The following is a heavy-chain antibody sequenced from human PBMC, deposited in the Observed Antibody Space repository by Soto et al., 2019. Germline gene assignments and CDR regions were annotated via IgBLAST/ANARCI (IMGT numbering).Heavy chain of an antibody. CDR2: INADNADT. CDR1: GYTFTSYA. D-gene: IGHD4-4*01. CDR3: ARELQGLYYFDF. J-gene: IGHJ4*02. Sequence: ASVKVSCKTSGYTFTSYAIHWVRQALGQRLEWMGWINADNADTKYSQKFSGRVTITRDTSANTAFMELSSLRSEDTAMYYCARELQGLYYFDFWGQGTLVTVS. V-gene: IGHV1-3*01.